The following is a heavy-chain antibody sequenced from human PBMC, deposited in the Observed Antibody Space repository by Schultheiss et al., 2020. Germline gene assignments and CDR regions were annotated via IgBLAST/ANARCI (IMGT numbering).Heavy chain of an antibody. CDR1: GGSFSGYY. J-gene: IGHJ5*02. D-gene: IGHD4-11*01. Sequence: SQTLSLTCAVYGGSFSGYYWSWIRQPPGKGLEWIGEINHSGSTNYNPSLKSRVTISVDTSKNQFSLKLSSVTAADTAVYYCARDGVDVLTTVWFDPWGQGTLVTVSS. CDR2: INHSGST. V-gene: IGHV4-34*01. CDR3: ARDGVDVLTTVWFDP.